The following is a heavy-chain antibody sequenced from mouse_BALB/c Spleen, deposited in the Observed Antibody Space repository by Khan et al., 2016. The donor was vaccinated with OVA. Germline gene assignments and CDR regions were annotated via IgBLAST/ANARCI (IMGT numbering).Heavy chain of an antibody. CDR1: GYTFTSFW. V-gene: IGHV1-7*01. CDR2: INPTSGYT. CDR3: TRDRIDY. J-gene: IGHJ2*01. Sequence: VQLQQSGAELAKPGASVQMSCKASGYTFTSFWMHWVKQRPGQGLEWIGYINPTSGYTDYNEKFKDRATLSADKSSSTAYMQLSSLTSEDSAVYFCTRDRIDYWGQGTTLTVSS.